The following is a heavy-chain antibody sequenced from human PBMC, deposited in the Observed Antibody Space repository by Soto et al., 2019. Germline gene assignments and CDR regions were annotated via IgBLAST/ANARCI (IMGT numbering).Heavy chain of an antibody. D-gene: IGHD2-21*01. CDR3: ASDTAVGDYYFDY. V-gene: IGHV1-2*02. CDR1: GYTFTGYY. J-gene: IGHJ4*02. Sequence: ASVKVSCKSSGYTFTGYYIHWVRQAPGQGLEWMGWIKPNSGGTNYGQEFQGRVTMTRDTSISTAYMELSRLRSDDTAVYYCASDTAVGDYYFDYWGKGTLVTVSS. CDR2: IKPNSGGT.